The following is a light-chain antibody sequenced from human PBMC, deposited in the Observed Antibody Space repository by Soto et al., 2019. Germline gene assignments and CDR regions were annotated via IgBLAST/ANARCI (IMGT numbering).Light chain of an antibody. CDR1: QSVSSY. Sequence: EIVLTQSPGTLSLSPGERATLSCRASQSVSSYLAWYQQKPGQAPRLVIYCASSRATGIPDRFSGSGSGADFTLTISRLEPEDFAVDYCHQYGNSPRTFGQGTRLEIK. CDR2: CAS. J-gene: IGKJ5*01. CDR3: HQYGNSPRT. V-gene: IGKV3-20*01.